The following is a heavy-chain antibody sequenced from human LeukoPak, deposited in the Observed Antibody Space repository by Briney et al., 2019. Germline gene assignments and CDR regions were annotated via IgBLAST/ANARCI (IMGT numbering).Heavy chain of an antibody. CDR2: IYPGDSDT. V-gene: IGHV5-51*01. CDR3: ARGHAYCSGGSCYHDY. J-gene: IGHJ4*02. CDR1: GYSFTSYW. Sequence: ESLKISCKGSGYSFTSYWIGWVRQMPGKGLEWMGIIYPGDSDTRHSPSFQGQVTISADKSISTAYLQWSSLKASDTAMYYCARGHAYCSGGSCYHDYWGQGTLVTVSS. D-gene: IGHD2-15*01.